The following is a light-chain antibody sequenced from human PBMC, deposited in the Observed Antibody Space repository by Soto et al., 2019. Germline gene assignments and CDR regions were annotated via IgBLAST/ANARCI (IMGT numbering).Light chain of an antibody. V-gene: IGLV1-40*01. CDR1: RSNIGADYE. CDR2: AND. Sequence: QTVVTQPPSLSGAPGQRVTISCTGSRSNIGADYEVHWYQHLPGTAPKLLIYANDNRPSGVPDRFSGSKSGTSASLAITGLQAEDEADYYCQSYDSSLRGVVFGGGTKLTVL. J-gene: IGLJ2*01. CDR3: QSYDSSLRGVV.